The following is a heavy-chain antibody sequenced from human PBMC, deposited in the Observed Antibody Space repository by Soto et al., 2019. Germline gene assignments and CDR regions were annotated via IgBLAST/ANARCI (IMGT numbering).Heavy chain of an antibody. V-gene: IGHV3-23*01. CDR2: ISGSGGST. Sequence: PGGSLRLSCAASGFTFSSYAMSWVRQAPGKGLEWVSAISGSGGSTYYADSVKGRFTISRDNSKNTLYLQMNSLRAEDTAVYYCAKDLDYGDPYYYYYGMDVWGQGTTVTVSS. D-gene: IGHD4-17*01. CDR1: GFTFSSYA. J-gene: IGHJ6*02. CDR3: AKDLDYGDPYYYYYGMDV.